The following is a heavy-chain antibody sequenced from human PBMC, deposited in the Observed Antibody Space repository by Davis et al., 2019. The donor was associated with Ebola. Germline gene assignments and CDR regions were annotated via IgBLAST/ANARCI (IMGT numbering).Heavy chain of an antibody. Sequence: GGSLRLSCAASGFTFDDFWMSWVRQTPGKGLEWVANIKQDGSEKYYVDSVKGRLTISRDNAKKTLYLQMDSLRAEDTAVYYCAKELLSEGGLVVAGPGYWGQGTLATVSS. V-gene: IGHV3-7*03. CDR3: AKELLSEGGLVVAGPGY. D-gene: IGHD6-19*01. CDR2: IKQDGSEK. J-gene: IGHJ4*02. CDR1: GFTFDDFW.